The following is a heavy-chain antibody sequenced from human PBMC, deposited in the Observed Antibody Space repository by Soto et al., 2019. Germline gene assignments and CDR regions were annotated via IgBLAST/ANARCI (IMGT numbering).Heavy chain of an antibody. CDR1: GYRFTSYW. J-gene: IGHJ3*02. Sequence: GESLKISCKGSGYRFTSYWISWVRQMPGKGLGWMGRIDPSDSYTNYSPSFQGHVTIPADKSISTAYLQWSSLKASDTAMYYCARHESNSDAFDIWGQGTMVT. CDR2: IDPSDSYT. V-gene: IGHV5-10-1*01. D-gene: IGHD4-4*01. CDR3: ARHESNSDAFDI.